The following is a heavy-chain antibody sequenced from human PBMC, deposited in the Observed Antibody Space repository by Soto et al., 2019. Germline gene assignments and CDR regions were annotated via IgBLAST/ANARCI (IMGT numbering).Heavy chain of an antibody. CDR2: VKSKTDGGTT. V-gene: IGHV3-15*07. J-gene: IGHJ4*01. CDR1: GFTFSNAW. D-gene: IGHD4-17*01. CDR3: TTDSYMTNIIVRLDY. Sequence: GGSLRLSCAASGFTFSNAWINWVRQAPGKGLEWVGRVKSKTDGGTTDFAAPVKGRFAISRDDSKNMVYLEMNSLKTEDTAIYYCTTDSYMTNIIVRLDYWGHGTLVTVSS.